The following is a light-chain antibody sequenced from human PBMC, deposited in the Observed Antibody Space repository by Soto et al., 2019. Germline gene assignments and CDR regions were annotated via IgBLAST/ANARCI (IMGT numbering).Light chain of an antibody. J-gene: IGLJ1*01. CDR2: EVI. Sequence: QSALTQPASVSGSPGQSITISCTGTSSDVGSYNLVSWYQQHPGKAPKLMIYEVIKRPSGVSNRFSGSKSGNTASLTISGLQAEDEADYYCCSYAVSSTYVFGTGSKMTVL. CDR3: CSYAVSSTYV. V-gene: IGLV2-23*02. CDR1: SSDVGSYNL.